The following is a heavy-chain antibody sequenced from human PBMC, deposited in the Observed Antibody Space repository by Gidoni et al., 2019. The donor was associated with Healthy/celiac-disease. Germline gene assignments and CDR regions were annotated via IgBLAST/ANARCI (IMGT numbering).Heavy chain of an antibody. J-gene: IGHJ3*02. V-gene: IGHV3-33*01. CDR1: GFPFSSYG. CDR3: ARDDIVVVVAATPNGVGAFDI. D-gene: IGHD2-15*01. CDR2: IGYDGSNK. Sequence: QVQLVESGGGVVQPGSSLRLSCAASGFPFSSYGMPLVRQAPGKGLEWVAVIGYDGSNKYYADSVKGRFTISRDNSKNTLYLQMNSLRAEDTAVYYCARDDIVVVVAATPNGVGAFDIWGQGTMVTVSS.